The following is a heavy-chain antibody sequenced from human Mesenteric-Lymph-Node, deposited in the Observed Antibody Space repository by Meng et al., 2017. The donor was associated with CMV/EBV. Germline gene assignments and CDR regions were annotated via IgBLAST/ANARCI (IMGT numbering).Heavy chain of an antibody. J-gene: IGHJ4*02. Sequence: SETLSLTCTVSGGSISSSSYYWGWIRQPPGKGLEWIGSIYYNGSTYYNPSLKSRVTISVDTSKNQFSLKLSSVTAADTAVYYCARVDFWSRQIDYWGQGTLVTVSS. D-gene: IGHD3-3*01. CDR3: ARVDFWSRQIDY. CDR2: IYYNGST. CDR1: GGSISSSSYY. V-gene: IGHV4-39*07.